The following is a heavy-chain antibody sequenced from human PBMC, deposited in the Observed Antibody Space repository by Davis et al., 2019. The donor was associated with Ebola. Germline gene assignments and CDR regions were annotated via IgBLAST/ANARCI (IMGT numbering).Heavy chain of an antibody. J-gene: IGHJ4*02. CDR3: AKDPRKSIAVAGY. V-gene: IGHV3-30-3*01. Sequence: GESLKISCAASEFTFSSYAMHWVRQAPGKGLEWVSVISYDGSNKYYADSVKGRFTISRDNSKNTLYLQMNSLRAEDTAVYYCAKDPRKSIAVAGYWGQGTLVTVSS. CDR2: ISYDGSNK. D-gene: IGHD6-19*01. CDR1: EFTFSSYA.